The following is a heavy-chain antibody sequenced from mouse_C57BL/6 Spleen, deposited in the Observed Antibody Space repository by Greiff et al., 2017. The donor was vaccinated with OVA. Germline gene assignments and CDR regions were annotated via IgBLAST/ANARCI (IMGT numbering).Heavy chain of an antibody. D-gene: IGHD2-2*01. CDR1: GYTFTSYG. Sequence: QVQLQQSGAELAKPGASVKLSCKASGYTFTSYGISWVKQRTGQGLEWIGDIYPSSGNTYYNEKFKGKATLTADKSTSTAYMEVRSLTSEDAAVYFCARSHYGYGYYAMGYWGQGTSVTVSS. V-gene: IGHV1-81*01. CDR2: IYPSSGNT. J-gene: IGHJ4*01. CDR3: ARSHYGYGYYAMGY.